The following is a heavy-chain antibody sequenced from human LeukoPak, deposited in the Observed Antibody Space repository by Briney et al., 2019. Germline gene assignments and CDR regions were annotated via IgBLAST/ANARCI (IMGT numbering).Heavy chain of an antibody. CDR3: ARGVIQRRHYYGSGSYLVWFDP. V-gene: IGHV4-59*12. Sequence: SETLSLTCTVSGGSISSYYWSWIRQPPGKGLEWIGYIYYSGSTNYNPSLKSRVTISVDTSKNQFSLKLSSVTAADTAVYYCARGVIQRRHYYGSGSYLVWFDPWGQGTLVTVSS. D-gene: IGHD3-10*01. CDR2: IYYSGST. J-gene: IGHJ5*02. CDR1: GGSISSYY.